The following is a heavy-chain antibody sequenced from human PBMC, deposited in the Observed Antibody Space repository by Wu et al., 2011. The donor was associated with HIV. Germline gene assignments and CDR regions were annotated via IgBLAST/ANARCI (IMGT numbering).Heavy chain of an antibody. D-gene: IGHD3-10*01. Sequence: QVQLVQSGAAVKKPGSSVKVSCKASGGTFTRHAFSWVRQAPGQGLEWMGGIIPMFDTANYAQKFQGRVTITADKSTSTAYMELSSLRSEDTAVYYCAIGFGEHYYYYFYIDVWGKGPRSPSP. CDR2: IIPMFDTA. CDR1: GGTFTRHA. J-gene: IGHJ6*03. V-gene: IGHV1-69*14. CDR3: AIGFGEHYYYYFYIDV.